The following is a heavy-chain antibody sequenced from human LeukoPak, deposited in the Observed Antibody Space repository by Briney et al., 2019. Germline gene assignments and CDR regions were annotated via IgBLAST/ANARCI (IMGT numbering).Heavy chain of an antibody. J-gene: IGHJ4*02. CDR1: GGSISSSSYY. D-gene: IGHD3-22*01. CDR2: IYYSGST. V-gene: IGHV4-39*07. Sequence: NPSETLSLTCTVSGGSISSSSYYWGWIRQPPGKGLEWIGSIYYSGSTYYNPSLKSRVTISVDTSKNQFSLKLSSVTAADTAVYYCARGAYYYDTSDWGQGTLVTVSS. CDR3: ARGAYYYDTSD.